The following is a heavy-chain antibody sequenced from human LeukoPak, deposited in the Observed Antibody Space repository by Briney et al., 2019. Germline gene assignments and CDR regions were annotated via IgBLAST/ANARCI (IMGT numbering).Heavy chain of an antibody. Sequence: PSETLSLTCTVSGGSISSYYWSWIRQPPGKGLEWIGYIYYSGSTNYNPSLKSRVTISVDTSKNQFSLKLSSVTAADTAVYYCARGLGASKNYYYYYYMDVWGKGTTVTVSS. CDR2: IYYSGST. D-gene: IGHD1-26*01. V-gene: IGHV4-59*01. CDR3: ARGLGASKNYYYYYYMDV. J-gene: IGHJ6*03. CDR1: GGSISSYY.